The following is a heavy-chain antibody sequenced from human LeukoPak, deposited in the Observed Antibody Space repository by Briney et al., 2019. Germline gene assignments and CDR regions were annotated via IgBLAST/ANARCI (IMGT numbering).Heavy chain of an antibody. J-gene: IGHJ4*02. V-gene: IGHV4-39*01. CDR3: ARHTTHGDYNPNDY. D-gene: IGHD4-17*01. CDR2: IYYSGST. Sequence: SETLSLTCTVSGGSISSSSYYWGWIRQPPGKGLEWIGSIYYSGSTYYNPSLKSRVTISVDTSKNQFSLKLSSVTAADTAVYYCARHTTHGDYNPNDYWGQGTLVTVSS. CDR1: GGSISSSSYY.